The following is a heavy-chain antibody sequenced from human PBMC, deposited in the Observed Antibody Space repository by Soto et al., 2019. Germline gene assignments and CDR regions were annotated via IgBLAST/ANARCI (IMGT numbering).Heavy chain of an antibody. CDR3: ARDLRYSGYVGHDY. V-gene: IGHV3-11*06. J-gene: IGHJ4*02. Sequence: GGSLRLSCAASGFTFSDYYMSWIRQAPGKGLEWVSYISSSSSYTNYADSVKGRFTISRDNAKNSLYLQMNSLRAEDTAVYYCARDLRYSGYVGHDYWGQGTLVTVSS. D-gene: IGHD5-12*01. CDR1: GFTFSDYY. CDR2: ISSSSSYT.